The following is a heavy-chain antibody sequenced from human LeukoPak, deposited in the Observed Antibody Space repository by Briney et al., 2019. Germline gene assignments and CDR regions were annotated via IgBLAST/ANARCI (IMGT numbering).Heavy chain of an antibody. D-gene: IGHD6-13*01. Sequence: GASVKVSCKASGGTFSSYAISWVRQAPGQGLEWMGRIIPILGIANYAQKFQGRVTITADKSTSTAYMELSSLRSEDTAVYYCATAAVSKVDAFDLWGQGTMVTVSS. CDR1: GGTFSSYA. CDR2: IIPILGIA. J-gene: IGHJ3*01. V-gene: IGHV1-69*04. CDR3: ATAAVSKVDAFDL.